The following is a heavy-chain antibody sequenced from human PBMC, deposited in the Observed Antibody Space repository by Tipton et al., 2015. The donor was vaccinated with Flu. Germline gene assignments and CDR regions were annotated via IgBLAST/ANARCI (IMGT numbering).Heavy chain of an antibody. CDR2: ITGRDT. CDR3: VRDHSRSPTAVDQEHFDV. D-gene: IGHD1/OR15-1a*01. V-gene: IGHV3-23*01. Sequence: SLRLSCAASGFTFDNYAMSWVRQAAGKGLEWVSGITGRDTFYADSVRGRFTLFGDNSRTIVYLQMNSLRVEDTAVYYCVRDHSRSPTAVDQEHFDVWGQGTTVTVSS. J-gene: IGHJ3*01. CDR1: GFTFDNYA.